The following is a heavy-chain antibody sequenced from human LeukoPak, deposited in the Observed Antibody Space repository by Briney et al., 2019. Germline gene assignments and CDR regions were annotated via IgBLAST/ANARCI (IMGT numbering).Heavy chain of an antibody. Sequence: ASVKVSCKASGYTFTGYYMYWVRQAPGQGLEWMGWINPNSGGTNYAQKFQGRVTMTRDTSISTAYMELSRLRSDDTAVYYCARESGGHSSSWYLRNYHYYYYYMDVWGKGTTVTVSS. D-gene: IGHD6-13*01. V-gene: IGHV1-2*02. J-gene: IGHJ6*03. CDR1: GYTFTGYY. CDR2: INPNSGGT. CDR3: ARESGGHSSSWYLRNYHYYYYYMDV.